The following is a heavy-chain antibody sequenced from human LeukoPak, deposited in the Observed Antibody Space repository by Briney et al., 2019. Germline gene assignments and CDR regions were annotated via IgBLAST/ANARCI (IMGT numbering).Heavy chain of an antibody. CDR3: ARGYYDILTGYFFYWYFDL. CDR2: IYTSGAT. D-gene: IGHD3-9*01. J-gene: IGHJ2*01. V-gene: IGHV4-4*07. Sequence: SETLSLTCTVSGDSISSHYWGWIRQPAGKELEWIGRIYTSGATSYNPSLKSRVTMSVDTSKNQFSLKLSSVTAADTAVYYCARGYYDILTGYFFYWYFDLWGRGTQVTVSS. CDR1: GDSISSHY.